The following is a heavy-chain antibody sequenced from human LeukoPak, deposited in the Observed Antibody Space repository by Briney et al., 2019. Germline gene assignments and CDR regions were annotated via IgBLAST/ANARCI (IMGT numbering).Heavy chain of an antibody. D-gene: IGHD2-15*01. J-gene: IGHJ4*02. Sequence: SETLSLTCAVYGGSFSGYYWSWIRQPPGKGLEWIGSIYHSGSTYCNPSLKSRVTISVDTSKNQLSLNLSSVTAADTAVYYCTRAPYCSGGTCYFDYWGQGTLVTVSS. CDR3: TRAPYCSGGTCYFDY. V-gene: IGHV4-34*01. CDR1: GGSFSGYY. CDR2: IYHSGST.